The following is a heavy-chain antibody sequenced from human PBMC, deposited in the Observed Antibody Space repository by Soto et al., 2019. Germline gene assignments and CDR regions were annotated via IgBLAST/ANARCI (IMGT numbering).Heavy chain of an antibody. D-gene: IGHD3-3*01. V-gene: IGHV4-30-4*01. J-gene: IGHJ4*02. CDR2: IYYSGST. Sequence: PSETLSLTCTVSGGSISSGDYYWSWIRQPPGKGLEWIGYIYYSGSTYYNPSLKSRVTISVDTSKNQFSLKLSSVTAADTAVYYCARNYYDFWSGIRRWYFDYWGQGTLVTVSP. CDR1: GGSISSGDYY. CDR3: ARNYYDFWSGIRRWYFDY.